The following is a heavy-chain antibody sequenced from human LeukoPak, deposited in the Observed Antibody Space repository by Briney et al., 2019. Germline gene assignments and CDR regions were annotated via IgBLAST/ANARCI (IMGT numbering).Heavy chain of an antibody. D-gene: IGHD3-3*01. CDR1: GGTFSSYA. CDR3: ARGLNQYYDFWSGYWSYYYYGMDV. J-gene: IGHJ6*02. V-gene: IGHV1-69*13. CDR2: IIPIFGTA. Sequence: SVKVSCKASGGTFSSYAISWVRQAPGQGLEWMGGIIPIFGTANYAQKFQGRVTITADESTSTAYMELSSLRSEDTAVYYCARGLNQYYDFWSGYWSYYYYGMDVWGQGATVTVSS.